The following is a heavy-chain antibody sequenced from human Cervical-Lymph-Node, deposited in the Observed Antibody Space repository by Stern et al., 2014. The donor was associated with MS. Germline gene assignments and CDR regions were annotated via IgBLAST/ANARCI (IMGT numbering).Heavy chain of an antibody. J-gene: IGHJ5*02. D-gene: IGHD1-14*01. V-gene: IGHV5-51*03. CDR3: ARHGGPNWNHEAHNWFDP. CDR1: EYNFNTHW. Sequence: EVHLVESGAEVKKPGESLKISCKGSEYNFNTHWIAWVRQMPGKGLEWLGNIYPGNSDTSYNPSLPGPGSLSADKSIPTAYLHFSSLKASDSAMYFCARHGGPNWNHEAHNWFDPWGQGTLVTVSS. CDR2: IYPGNSDT.